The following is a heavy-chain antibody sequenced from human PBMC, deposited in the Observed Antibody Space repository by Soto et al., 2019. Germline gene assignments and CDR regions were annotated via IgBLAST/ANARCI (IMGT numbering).Heavy chain of an antibody. V-gene: IGHV4-59*01. CDR2: IYYSGST. Sequence: SETLSLTCTVSGGSISSYYWSWIRQPPGKGLEWIGYIYYSGSTNYNPSLKSRVTISVDTSKNQFSLKLSSVTAADTAVYYCARRGSQTWFDPWGQGTLVTSPQ. CDR3: ARRGSQTWFDP. J-gene: IGHJ5*02. CDR1: GGSISSYY.